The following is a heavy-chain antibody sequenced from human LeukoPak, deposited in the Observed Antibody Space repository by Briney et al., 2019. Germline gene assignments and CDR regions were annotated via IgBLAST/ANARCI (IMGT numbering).Heavy chain of an antibody. J-gene: IGHJ6*03. CDR2: ISAYNGNT. CDR3: ARVWLVNYYYYMDV. Sequence: ASVKVSCKASGYTFTSYGLSWLRPAPGRGLAWMGWISAYNGNTNYAQKLQGRVTMTTDTSTSTAYMELRSLGADDTAVYYCARVWLVNYYYYMDVWGKGTTVTISS. CDR1: GYTFTSYG. D-gene: IGHD6-19*01. V-gene: IGHV1-18*01.